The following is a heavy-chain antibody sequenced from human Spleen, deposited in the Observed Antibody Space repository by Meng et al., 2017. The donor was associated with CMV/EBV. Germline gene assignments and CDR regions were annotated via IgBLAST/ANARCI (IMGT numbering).Heavy chain of an antibody. Sequence: GESLKISCAASGFTFSSYGMHWVRQAPGKGLEWVAFIRYDGSNKYYADSVKGRFTISRDNAKNSLYLQMNSLRAEDTALYYCAKRRGGGSSSWYEAFDIWGQGTMVTVSS. D-gene: IGHD6-13*01. CDR3: AKRRGGGSSSWYEAFDI. V-gene: IGHV3-30*02. J-gene: IGHJ3*02. CDR2: IRYDGSNK. CDR1: GFTFSSYG.